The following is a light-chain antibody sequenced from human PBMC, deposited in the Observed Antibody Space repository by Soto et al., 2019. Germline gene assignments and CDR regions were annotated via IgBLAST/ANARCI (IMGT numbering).Light chain of an antibody. CDR3: QQSYSNPLT. CDR2: AAS. V-gene: IGKV1-39*01. J-gene: IGKJ4*01. Sequence: DIQITQSPSSLSASVGDRVTITCRAGQGIRNDLGWYQQKPGKAPNLLIYAASTLQSGAPSRFSGSGSGTDFTLSISSLQPEDSATYYCQQSYSNPLTFGGGTKVDI. CDR1: QGIRND.